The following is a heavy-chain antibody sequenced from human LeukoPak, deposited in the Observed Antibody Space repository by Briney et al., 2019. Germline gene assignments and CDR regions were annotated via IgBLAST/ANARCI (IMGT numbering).Heavy chain of an antibody. J-gene: IGHJ5*02. CDR2: IIPIFGTA. Sequence: GASVKVSCKASGGTFSSYAISWVRQAPGQGLEWMGRIIPIFGTANYAQKFQGRVTITTDESASTAYMELSSLRSEDTAVYYWAREGGIAVAGTYWFDPWGQGTLVTVSS. CDR3: AREGGIAVAGTYWFDP. D-gene: IGHD6-19*01. V-gene: IGHV1-69*05. CDR1: GGTFSSYA.